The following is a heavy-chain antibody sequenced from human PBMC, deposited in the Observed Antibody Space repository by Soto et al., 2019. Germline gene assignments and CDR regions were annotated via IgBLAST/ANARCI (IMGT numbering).Heavy chain of an antibody. J-gene: IGHJ5*02. D-gene: IGHD1-26*01. CDR3: ARLISGGYSDWFDP. CDR1: GYNFMRYG. V-gene: IGHV1-18*04. Sequence: QVQLVQSGAEVKKPGASVKVSCKASGYNFMRYGFTWVRQAPGQGLGWMGWINVDNGETKYPQKIQGRVTMTTDTSTSPVYMELRSQTSDDTAVYYCARLISGGYSDWFDPWGNGPLVTVSS. CDR2: INVDNGET.